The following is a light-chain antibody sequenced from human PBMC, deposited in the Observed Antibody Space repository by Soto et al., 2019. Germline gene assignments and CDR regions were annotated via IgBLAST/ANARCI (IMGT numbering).Light chain of an antibody. V-gene: IGKV3D-20*02. CDR3: QQRSSWPIT. CDR2: DAS. Sequence: EIVLTQSPGTLSLSPGERATLSCRASQSVNSDYLAWYQQKPGQAPRLLIYDASNRATGIPARFSGSGSGTDFTLTISRLEPEDFAVYYCQQRSSWPITFGQGTRLEIK. J-gene: IGKJ5*01. CDR1: QSVNSDY.